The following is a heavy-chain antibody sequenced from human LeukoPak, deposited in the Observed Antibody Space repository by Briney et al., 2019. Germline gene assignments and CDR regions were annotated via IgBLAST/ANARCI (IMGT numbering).Heavy chain of an antibody. CDR3: AKSRAPTADPDAFDI. D-gene: IGHD1-14*01. J-gene: IGHJ3*02. CDR2: IKFGGGSE. V-gene: IGHV3-30*02. Sequence: PGGSLRLSCVGSGFIFSNYGIHWVRRAPGRGLEWVAFIKFGGGSEYYADSVKGRFTISRDNAKRSLYLQMNNLRLEDTALYHCAKSRAPTADPDAFDIWGQGTMVTVSS. CDR1: GFIFSNYG.